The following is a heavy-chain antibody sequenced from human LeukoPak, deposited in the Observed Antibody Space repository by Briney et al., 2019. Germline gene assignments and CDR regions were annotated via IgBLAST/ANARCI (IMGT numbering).Heavy chain of an antibody. CDR2: IWYDGSNK. D-gene: IGHD1-26*01. CDR1: GFTFSSYG. CDR3: VRDYDSGSYYY. Sequence: GGSLRLSCAASGFTFSSYGMHWVRQAPGKGLEWVAVIWYDGSNKYYADSVKGRFTISRDNSKNTLYLQMNSLRAEDTAVYYCVRDYDSGSYYYWGQGTLVTVSS. J-gene: IGHJ4*02. V-gene: IGHV3-33*01.